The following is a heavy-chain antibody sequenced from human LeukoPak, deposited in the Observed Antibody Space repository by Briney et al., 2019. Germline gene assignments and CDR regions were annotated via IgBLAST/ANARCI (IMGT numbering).Heavy chain of an antibody. V-gene: IGHV1-69*04. Sequence: ASVKVSCKASGGTFSSYTISWVRQAPGQRLEWMGRIIPVLGIANYAQKFQGRVTITADKSTSTAYMELSSLRSEDTAVYYCARDSSDYGDPQDAFDIWGQGTMVTVSS. D-gene: IGHD4-17*01. CDR3: ARDSSDYGDPQDAFDI. CDR1: GGTFSSYT. CDR2: IIPVLGIA. J-gene: IGHJ3*02.